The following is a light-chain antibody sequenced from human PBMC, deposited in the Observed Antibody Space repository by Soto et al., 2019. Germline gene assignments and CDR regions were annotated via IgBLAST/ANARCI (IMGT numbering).Light chain of an antibody. CDR3: QQYNNWLST. Sequence: EIMMTQSPATLSVSPGERATLSCRASQSVSINLAWYQQKPGQAPGLLIYGASTRATGIPARFSGSGSGTEFTLTISSLQSEDFAVYYCQQYNNWLSTFGGGTKVEIK. CDR1: QSVSIN. CDR2: GAS. V-gene: IGKV3-15*01. J-gene: IGKJ4*01.